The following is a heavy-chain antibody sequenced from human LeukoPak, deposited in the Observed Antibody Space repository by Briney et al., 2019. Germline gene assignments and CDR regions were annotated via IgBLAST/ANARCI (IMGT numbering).Heavy chain of an antibody. D-gene: IGHD3-10*01. Sequence: PGGSLRLSYAVSGFTFSDHYMDWVRQAPGKGLEWIGRSRNEGHSYSTDFAASVRGRAALSRDHSRDSLYLQINSLRTDDTAVYYCVALLRGIGYWGQGTLVTVSS. CDR1: GFTFSDHY. CDR2: SRNEGHSYST. CDR3: VALLRGIGY. V-gene: IGHV3-72*01. J-gene: IGHJ4*02.